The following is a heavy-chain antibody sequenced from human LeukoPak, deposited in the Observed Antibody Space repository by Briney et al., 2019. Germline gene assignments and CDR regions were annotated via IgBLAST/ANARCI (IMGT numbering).Heavy chain of an antibody. D-gene: IGHD6-19*01. CDR2: IYTSGST. V-gene: IGHV4-61*02. J-gene: IGHJ4*02. CDR3: AGSKYSSGQRLYFDY. Sequence: KPSETLSLTCTVSGGSISSGSYYWSWIRQPAGKGLEWIGRIYTSGSTNYNPSLKSRVTISVDTSKNQFSLKLSSVTAADTAVYYCAGSKYSSGQRLYFDYWGQGTLVTVSS. CDR1: GGSISSGSYY.